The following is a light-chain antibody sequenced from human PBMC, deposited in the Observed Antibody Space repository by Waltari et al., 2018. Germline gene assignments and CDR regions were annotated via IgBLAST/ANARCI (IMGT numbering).Light chain of an antibody. CDR2: AAS. CDR3: QQNYSYPRT. V-gene: IGKV1-8*01. CDR1: QCISSY. Sequence: AIRMTQSPSSFSASTGDRVTITCRASQCISSYLAWYQQKPGKAPKLLIYAASTLQSGVPSRFSGSGSGTDFTLTISCLQSEDFATYYCQQNYSYPRTFGQGTKVEIK. J-gene: IGKJ1*01.